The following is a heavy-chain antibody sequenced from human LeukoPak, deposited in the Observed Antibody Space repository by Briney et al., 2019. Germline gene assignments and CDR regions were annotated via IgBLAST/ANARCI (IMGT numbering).Heavy chain of an antibody. D-gene: IGHD4-17*01. V-gene: IGHV1-46*01. J-gene: IGHJ6*03. CDR1: GYTFTSYY. CDR3: ARDKLNYGEDYYYMDV. CDR2: INPSGGST. Sequence: ASVKVSCKASGYTFTSYYMHWVRQAPRQGLEWMGIINPSGGSTSYAQKFQGRVTMTRDMSTSTVYMELSSLRAEDTAVYYCARDKLNYGEDYYYMDVWGKGTTVTISS.